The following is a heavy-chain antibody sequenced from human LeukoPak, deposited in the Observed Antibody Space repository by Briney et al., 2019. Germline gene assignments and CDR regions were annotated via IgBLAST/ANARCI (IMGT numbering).Heavy chain of an antibody. V-gene: IGHV3-53*01. J-gene: IGHJ4*02. D-gene: IGHD2-15*01. Sequence: PGGSLRLSCAASGFNVSSKYMSWVRQAPGKGLEWVAVIYSGGTTYYAESVKGRFTISRDNSNNTLFLQMNSLRAEDTALYYCVRASWGYDFDYWGQGSLVTVSS. CDR2: IYSGGTT. CDR1: GFNVSSKY. CDR3: VRASWGYDFDY.